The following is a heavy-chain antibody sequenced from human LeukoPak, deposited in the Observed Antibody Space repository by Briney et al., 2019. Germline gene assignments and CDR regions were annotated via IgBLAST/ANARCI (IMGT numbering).Heavy chain of an antibody. CDR1: GFTFSSYN. J-gene: IGHJ4*02. D-gene: IGHD5-18*01. V-gene: IGHV3-21*01. CDR2: ISSSSSYI. CDR3: ARERGYSYGYGDY. Sequence: KPGGSLRLSCAASGFTFSSYNMNWVRQAPGKGLEWVSSISSSSSYIYYADSVKGRFTISRDNAENSLYLRMNSLRAEDTAVYYCARERGYSYGYGDYWGQGTLVTVSS.